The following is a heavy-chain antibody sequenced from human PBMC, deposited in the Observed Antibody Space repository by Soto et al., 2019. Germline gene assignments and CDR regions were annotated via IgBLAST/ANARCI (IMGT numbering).Heavy chain of an antibody. CDR1: GGSISSGGYY. V-gene: IGHV4-31*03. J-gene: IGHJ3*02. D-gene: IGHD3-9*01. CDR3: ARVLRYFDWLLYPGLDAFDI. Sequence: QVQLQESGPGLVKPSQTLSLTCTVSGGSISSGGYYWSWIRQHPGKGLEWIGYIYYSGSTYYNPSLKSRVTISVDTSKNQFSLKLSSVTAADTAVYYCARVLRYFDWLLYPGLDAFDIWGQGTMVTVSS. CDR2: IYYSGST.